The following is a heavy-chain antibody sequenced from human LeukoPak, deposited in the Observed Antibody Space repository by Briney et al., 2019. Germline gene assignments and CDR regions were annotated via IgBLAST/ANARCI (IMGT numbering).Heavy chain of an antibody. Sequence: PSETLSLTCAVSGGSIDRYYWTWLRQPPGEGLEWIGQISYSGSTNYNPSLKSRATISVDMSRNQFSLKLTSVTAADTAVYYCARDGGSWGQGTLVTVSS. J-gene: IGHJ5*02. D-gene: IGHD6-25*01. CDR3: ARDGGS. CDR2: ISYSGST. V-gene: IGHV4-59*01. CDR1: GGSIDRYY.